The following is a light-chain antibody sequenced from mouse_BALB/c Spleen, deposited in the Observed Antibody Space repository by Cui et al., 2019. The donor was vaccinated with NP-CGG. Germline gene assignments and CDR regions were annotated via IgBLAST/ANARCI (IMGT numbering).Light chain of an antibody. CDR2: GTN. CDR3: ALWYSNHWV. V-gene: IGLV1*01. J-gene: IGLJ1*01. Sequence: QAVLSQEPAPPTPPGEPVTLTCRSSTGAVTTSNYANWVQEKPDHLFTGLIGGTNNRTPGVPARFSGSLIGDKAALTITGAQTEDEAMYFCALWYSNHWVFGGGTKLTVL. CDR1: TGAVTTSNY.